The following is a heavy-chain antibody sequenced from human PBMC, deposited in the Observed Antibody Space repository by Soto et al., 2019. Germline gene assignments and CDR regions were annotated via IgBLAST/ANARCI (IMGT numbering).Heavy chain of an antibody. Sequence: QITLKESGPTLVKPTQPLTLTCTFSGFSLSTSGVGVGWIRQPPGKALEWLALIYWDDDKRYSPSLKSRLTITKDTSKNQVVLTMTNMDPVDTATYYCAHSSFGPYYDFWSGYYTLNDFQHWGQGTLVTVSS. J-gene: IGHJ1*01. CDR2: IYWDDDK. D-gene: IGHD3-3*01. CDR3: AHSSFGPYYDFWSGYYTLNDFQH. V-gene: IGHV2-5*02. CDR1: GFSLSTSGVG.